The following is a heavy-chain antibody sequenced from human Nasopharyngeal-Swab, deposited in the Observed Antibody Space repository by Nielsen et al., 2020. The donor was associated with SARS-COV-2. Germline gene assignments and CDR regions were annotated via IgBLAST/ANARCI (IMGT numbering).Heavy chain of an antibody. V-gene: IGHV6-1*01. CDR1: GDSVSRNNAA. J-gene: IGHJ6*02. CDR3: ARDRGALNV. Sequence: QTPSLTRAISGDSVSRNNAAWNWIRPPPSRGLGWRGRTYYRSQWYSDYAVSVKSRITINPDTAKNQFSLQLNSVTPEDTAVYYCARDRGALNVWGQGTTVTVSS. CDR2: TYYRSQWYS. D-gene: IGHD3-10*01.